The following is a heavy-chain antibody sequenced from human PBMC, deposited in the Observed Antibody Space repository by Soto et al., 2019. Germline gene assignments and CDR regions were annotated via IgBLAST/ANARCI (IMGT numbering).Heavy chain of an antibody. Sequence: ASVKVSCKASGYTFTSYYMHWVRQAPGQGLEWMGIINPSGGSTSYAQKFQGRVTMTRDTSTSTVYTELSSMRSEETAVYYCARISGVIAAADDYWGQGNLVTVSS. CDR1: GYTFTSYY. CDR2: INPSGGST. CDR3: ARISGVIAAADDY. J-gene: IGHJ4*02. D-gene: IGHD6-13*01. V-gene: IGHV1-46*01.